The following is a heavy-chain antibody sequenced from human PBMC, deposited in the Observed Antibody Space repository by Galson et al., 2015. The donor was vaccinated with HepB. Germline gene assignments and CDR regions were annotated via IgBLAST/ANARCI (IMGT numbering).Heavy chain of an antibody. CDR3: VKDHGRLFAYYYDSSGYYFFLD. D-gene: IGHD3-22*01. CDR1: GFTFSSYA. CDR2: ISSNGGST. J-gene: IGHJ4*02. Sequence: SLRLSCAASGFTFSSYAMRWVRQAPGKGLEYVSAISSNGGSTYYADSVKGRFTISRDNSKNTLYLQMSSLRAEDTAVYYCVKDHGRLFAYYYDSSGYYFFLDWGQGTLVTVSS. V-gene: IGHV3-64D*06.